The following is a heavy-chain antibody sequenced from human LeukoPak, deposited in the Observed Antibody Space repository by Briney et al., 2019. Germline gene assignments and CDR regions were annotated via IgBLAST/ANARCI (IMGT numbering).Heavy chain of an antibody. CDR3: ARDFYYGSNFPYYFDY. J-gene: IGHJ4*02. V-gene: IGHV1-3*01. D-gene: IGHD3-10*01. CDR1: GYTFTSYG. Sequence: GASEKVSCKASGYTFTSYGISWVRQAPGQGLEWMGWINVGNGNTKYSQKFQGRVTITRDTSASTAYMELSSLTSEGTAVYYCARDFYYGSNFPYYFDYWGQGTLVTVSS. CDR2: INVGNGNT.